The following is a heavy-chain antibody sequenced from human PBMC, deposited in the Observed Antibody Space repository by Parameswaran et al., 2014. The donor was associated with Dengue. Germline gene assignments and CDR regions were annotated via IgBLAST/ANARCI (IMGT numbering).Heavy chain of an antibody. J-gene: IGHJ4*02. CDR2: ISYDGSNK. Sequence: GESLKISCAASGFTFSSYAMHWVRQAPGKGLEWVAVISYDGSNKYYADSVKGRFTISRDNSKNTLYLQMNNLRAEDTAVYYCASGATTIFGVVTDYWGQGTLVTVSS. D-gene: IGHD3-3*01. CDR1: GFTFSSYA. CDR3: ASGATTIFGVVTDY. V-gene: IGHV3-30-3*01.